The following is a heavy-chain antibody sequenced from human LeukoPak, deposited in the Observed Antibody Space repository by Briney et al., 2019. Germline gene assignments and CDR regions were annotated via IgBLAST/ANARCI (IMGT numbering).Heavy chain of an antibody. D-gene: IGHD5-18*01. V-gene: IGHV3-66*01. J-gene: IGHJ3*02. CDR2: IYSGGST. CDR1: GFTVSSNY. Sequence: GGSLRLSCAASGFTVSSNYMSWVRQAPGKGLEWVSVIYSGGSTYYADSVKGRFTISRDNSKNTLYLQMNSLKTEDTAVYYCTTFGYLREDAFDIWGQGTMVTVSS. CDR3: TTFGYLREDAFDI.